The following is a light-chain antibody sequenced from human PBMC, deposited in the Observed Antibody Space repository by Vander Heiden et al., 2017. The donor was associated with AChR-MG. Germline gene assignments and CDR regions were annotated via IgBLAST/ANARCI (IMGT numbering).Light chain of an antibody. CDR1: SSNIGRLA. J-gene: IGLJ3*02. CDR2: FGN. V-gene: IGLV1-36*01. CDR3: STWDYSLSAWV. Sequence: QPALPQEASVPGTVGPAVTLSCFGNSSNIGRLAVGWYQQISHGVPKTVIFGNSLPSGIAARVSCAKSGTTASLTISGLQPEDEAYYYCSTWDYSLSAWVFGGGTKLTVL.